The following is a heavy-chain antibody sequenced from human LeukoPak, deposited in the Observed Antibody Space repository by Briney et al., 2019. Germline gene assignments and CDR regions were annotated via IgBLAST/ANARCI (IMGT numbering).Heavy chain of an antibody. D-gene: IGHD2-15*01. J-gene: IGHJ4*02. CDR2: IRSSSSYI. CDR3: ARERRYCSGGSCYSGGFDY. V-gene: IGHV3-21*01. Sequence: GGSLRLSCAASGFTFSSYSMNWVRQSPGKGLEWVASIRSSSSYIYYADSVKGRFTISRDNAKNSLYLQMNSLRAEDTAVYYCARERRYCSGGSCYSGGFDYWGQGTLVTVSS. CDR1: GFTFSSYS.